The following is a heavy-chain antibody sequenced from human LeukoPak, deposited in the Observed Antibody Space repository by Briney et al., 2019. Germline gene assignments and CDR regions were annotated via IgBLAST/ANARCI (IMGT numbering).Heavy chain of an antibody. CDR1: GYTFTGYY. CDR3: ARFGVGATPDDAFDI. CDR2: INPNSGGT. Sequence: GASVKVSCKASGYTFTGYYMHWVRQAPGQGLEWMGWINPNSGGTNYAQKFQGRVTMTKDTSIGTTYMELSRLRSDDTAVYYCARFGVGATPDDAFDIWGRGTMVTVSS. J-gene: IGHJ3*02. D-gene: IGHD1-26*01. V-gene: IGHV1-2*02.